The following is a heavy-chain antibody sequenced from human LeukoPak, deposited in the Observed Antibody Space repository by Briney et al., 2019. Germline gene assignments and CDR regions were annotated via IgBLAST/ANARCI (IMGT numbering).Heavy chain of an antibody. D-gene: IGHD6-19*01. V-gene: IGHV3-33*01. CDR1: GFTFSSYG. CDR2: IWYDGSNK. CDR3: ARDLPAVAGPHDAFDI. J-gene: IGHJ3*02. Sequence: GRSLRLSCAASGFTFSSYGMHWVRQAPGKGLEWVAVIWYDGSNKYYADSVKGRFTISGDNSKNTLYLQMNSLRAEDTAVYYCARDLPAVAGPHDAFDIWGQGTMVTVSS.